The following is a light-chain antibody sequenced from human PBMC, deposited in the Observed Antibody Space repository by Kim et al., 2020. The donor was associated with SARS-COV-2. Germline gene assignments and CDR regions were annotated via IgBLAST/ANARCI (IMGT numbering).Light chain of an antibody. J-gene: IGKJ1*01. CDR1: QTIGSY. Sequence: SASVGDRVTITCRTSQTIGSYLNWYQQKPGKAPKLLIYEASTLQSGVPSRFSGSGSGTDFTLTVSSLQPEDIAIYYSQQSYSTPTFGQGTKVDIK. CDR3: QQSYSTPT. V-gene: IGKV1-39*01. CDR2: EAS.